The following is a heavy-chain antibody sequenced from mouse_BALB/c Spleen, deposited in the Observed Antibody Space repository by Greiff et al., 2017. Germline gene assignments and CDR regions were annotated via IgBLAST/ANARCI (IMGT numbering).Heavy chain of an antibody. D-gene: IGHD2-10*02. CDR3: ARREYGNYFDY. CDR2: IDTSDSYT. Sequence: VQLQQPGAELVMPGASVKMSCKASGYTFTDYWMHWVKQRPGQGLEWIGAIDTSDSYTSYNQKFKGKATLTVDESSSTAYMQLSSLTSEDSAVYYCARREYGNYFDYWGQGTTLTVSS. CDR1: GYTFTDYW. J-gene: IGHJ2*01. V-gene: IGHV1-69*01.